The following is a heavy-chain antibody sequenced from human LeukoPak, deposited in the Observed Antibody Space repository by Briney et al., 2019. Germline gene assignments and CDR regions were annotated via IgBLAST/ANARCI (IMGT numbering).Heavy chain of an antibody. V-gene: IGHV3-30*04. D-gene: IGHD4-23*01. CDR2: ISYDGSNK. J-gene: IGHJ3*02. Sequence: QPGGSLRLSCAASGFTFSSYTMSWVRQAPGKGLEWVAVISYDGSNKYYADSVKGRFTISRDNSKNTLYLQMNSLRAEDTAVYYCARSYGGNSVDAFDIWGQGTMVTVSS. CDR1: GFTFSSYT. CDR3: ARSYGGNSVDAFDI.